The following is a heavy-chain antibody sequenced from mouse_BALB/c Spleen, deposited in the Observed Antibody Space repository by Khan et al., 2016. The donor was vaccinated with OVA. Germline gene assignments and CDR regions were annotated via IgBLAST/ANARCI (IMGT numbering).Heavy chain of an antibody. J-gene: IGHJ3*01. CDR1: GYTFTSYT. CDR2: INPSNGYT. CDR3: VRDGAYHRNDGWFAY. D-gene: IGHD2-14*01. Sequence: QVQLKESGAGLARPGASVKMSCKASGYTFTSYTIHWIKKRPGQGLEWIGYINPSNGYTNYNQKFKDKATLTTDKSSTTAYLQLSSLTSDDSAVYNCVRDGAYHRNDGWFAYWGQGTLVTVSA. V-gene: IGHV1-4*01.